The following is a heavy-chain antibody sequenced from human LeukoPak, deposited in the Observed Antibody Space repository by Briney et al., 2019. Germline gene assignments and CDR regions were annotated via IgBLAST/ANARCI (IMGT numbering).Heavy chain of an antibody. CDR2: IYPGDSDT. Sequence: GESLKISCKGSGYSFTSYWIGWVRQMPGKGLEWMGIIYPGDSDTRYSPSFQGQVTIPADKSISTAYLQWSSLKASDTAMYYCARVLRYFDWLFPQLYYFDYWGQGTLITVSS. D-gene: IGHD3-9*01. CDR3: ARVLRYFDWLFPQLYYFDY. V-gene: IGHV5-51*01. J-gene: IGHJ4*02. CDR1: GYSFTSYW.